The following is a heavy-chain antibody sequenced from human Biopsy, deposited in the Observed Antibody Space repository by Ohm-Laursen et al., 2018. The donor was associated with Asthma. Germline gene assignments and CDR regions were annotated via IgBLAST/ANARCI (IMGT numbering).Heavy chain of an antibody. D-gene: IGHD5-12*01. CDR3: ARGYSGSDRIVYYYSGLEV. Sequence: SSVKVSCKASGGTFSSYAISWVRQAPGQGLEWMGGIIPIFGTSNYAQMFEGRVTITADESTSTAYMELSSLSSEDTAVYYCARGYSGSDRIVYYYSGLEVWGQGTMVTVSS. J-gene: IGHJ6*02. V-gene: IGHV1-69*01. CDR1: GGTFSSYA. CDR2: IIPIFGTS.